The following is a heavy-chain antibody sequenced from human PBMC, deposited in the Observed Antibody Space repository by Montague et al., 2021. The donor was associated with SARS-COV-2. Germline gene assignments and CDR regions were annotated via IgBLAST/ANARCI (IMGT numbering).Heavy chain of an antibody. D-gene: IGHD4-17*01. Sequence: SETLSLTCTGASGSISSHYWGWIRQPPGKGLEWIGYVNYGGSTNYNPSLKSRVSISLDTSKNQFSLRLNSVTAADTAVYYCARAVTTGIDWFDPWGQGTLVIVSS. J-gene: IGHJ5*02. CDR1: SGSISSHY. V-gene: IGHV4-59*11. CDR2: VNYGGST. CDR3: ARAVTTGIDWFDP.